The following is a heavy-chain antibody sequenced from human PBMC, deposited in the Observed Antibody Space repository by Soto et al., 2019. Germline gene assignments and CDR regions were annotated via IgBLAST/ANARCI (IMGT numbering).Heavy chain of an antibody. D-gene: IGHD6-13*01. J-gene: IGHJ4*01. V-gene: IGHV3-23*01. CDR3: ARDGRGSSWIYYFGY. CDR2: ISGGGGST. CDR1: GFTFSSYV. Sequence: EVQLLESGGGLVQPGGSLRLSCAVSGFTFSSYVMSWVRQAPGKGLEWVSAISGGGGSTYYADSVKGRFTISRDNSKNTLNLQMNSLKADDTAVYSCARDGRGSSWIYYFGYWGHGSLVTVSS.